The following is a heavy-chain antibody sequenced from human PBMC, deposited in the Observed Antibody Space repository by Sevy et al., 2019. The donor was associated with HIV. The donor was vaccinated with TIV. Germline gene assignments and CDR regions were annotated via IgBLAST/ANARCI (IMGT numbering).Heavy chain of an antibody. CDR1: GGSISSYY. CDR3: ARAGGNTDWGMDV. CDR2: IYYNGRT. D-gene: IGHD3-9*01. V-gene: IGHV4-59*01. Sequence: SETLSLTCSVSGGSISSYYWSWIWQTPGKGLESIGYIYYNGRTIYNPSLNSRGTISLDRSKNQFSLRLSSVTAADTAVYFCARAGGNTDWGMDVWGQGTTVTVSS. J-gene: IGHJ6*02.